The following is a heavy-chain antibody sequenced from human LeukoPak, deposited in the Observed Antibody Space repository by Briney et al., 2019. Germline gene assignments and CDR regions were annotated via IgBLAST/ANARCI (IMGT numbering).Heavy chain of an antibody. V-gene: IGHV3-23*01. CDR3: AKRVFGSSFDP. Sequence: GGTLRLSCAASGFTFSSYGMSWVRQAPGKGLEWVSGIRGSGDITFYADSVKGRFTISRDNSKNTLYLQMNSLRAEDTAVYYCAKRVFGSSFDPWGQGTLVTVSS. CDR2: IRGSGDIT. J-gene: IGHJ5*02. CDR1: GFTFSSYG. D-gene: IGHD3-16*01.